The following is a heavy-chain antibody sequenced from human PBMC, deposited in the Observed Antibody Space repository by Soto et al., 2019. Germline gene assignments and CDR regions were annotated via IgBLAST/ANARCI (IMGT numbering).Heavy chain of an antibody. J-gene: IGHJ4*02. CDR1: GYTFTHYG. CDR2: ISAYNGNT. CDR3: ARDVPGSGVPFWDY. V-gene: IGHV1-18*04. D-gene: IGHD2-15*01. Sequence: QIQLVQSGAEMKKPGASVKVSCKPSGYTFTHYGVSWLRQAPGQGLEWMGWISAYNGNTDYAHKFQGRVALTTDTSTSTAYMELRGLSPDDTAVYYCARDVPGSGVPFWDYWVQGTLVTVSS.